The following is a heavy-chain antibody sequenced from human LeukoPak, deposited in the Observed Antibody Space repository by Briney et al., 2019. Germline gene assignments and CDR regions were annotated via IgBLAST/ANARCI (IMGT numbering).Heavy chain of an antibody. V-gene: IGHV3-33*01. CDR3: AMSSVGQHYFDY. CDR1: GFTFSSYG. CDR2: IWYDGSNK. Sequence: GGSLRLSCAASGFTFSSYGMHWVRQAPGKGLEWVAVIWYDGSNKYYADSVKGRFTISRDNSKNTLYLQMNSLRAENTAVYYCAMSSVGQHYFDYWGQGTLVTVPS. J-gene: IGHJ4*02. D-gene: IGHD2-15*01.